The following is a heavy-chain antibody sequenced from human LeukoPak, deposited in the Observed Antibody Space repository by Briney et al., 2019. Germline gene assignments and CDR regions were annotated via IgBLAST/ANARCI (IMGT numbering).Heavy chain of an antibody. J-gene: IGHJ5*02. D-gene: IGHD1-26*01. CDR2: INGSGGST. V-gene: IGHV3-23*01. CDR1: GFIFSSYG. CDR3: AKFRGSLA. Sequence: GGSLRLSCAASGFIFSSYGMHWVRQAPGKGLEWVSDINGSGGSTYYADSVKGRFTISRDNSKNTLYLQMNSLRAEDTAVYYCAKFRGSLAWGQGTLVTVSS.